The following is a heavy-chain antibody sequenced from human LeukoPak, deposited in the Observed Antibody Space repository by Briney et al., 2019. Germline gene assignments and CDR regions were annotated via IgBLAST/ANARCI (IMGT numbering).Heavy chain of an antibody. CDR3: ARQSVELLWFGELLGRRLGETGAFDI. V-gene: IGHV3-53*04. D-gene: IGHD3-10*01. CDR1: GFTVSRNY. J-gene: IGHJ3*02. Sequence: GGSLRLSCAASGFTVSRNYMSWVRQAPGKGLEWVSVIYSGGSTYYADSVKGRFTISRHNSKNTLYLQMNSLRAEDTAVCYCARQSVELLWFGELLGRRLGETGAFDIWGQGTMVTVSS. CDR2: IYSGGST.